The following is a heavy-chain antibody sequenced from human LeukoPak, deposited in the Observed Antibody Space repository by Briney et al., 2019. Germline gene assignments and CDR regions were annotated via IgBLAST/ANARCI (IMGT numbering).Heavy chain of an antibody. Sequence: GGSLRLSCAPSGFTINIYAMTWVRQAPGKGLEWVSSITVNGGGISYADSVKGRFTISRDNSKNTLYLQMNSLRAEDTTVYYCAKDPNGDYVGAFDGWDQGTRVTVSS. V-gene: IGHV3-23*01. D-gene: IGHD4-17*01. CDR2: ITVNGGGI. CDR1: GFTINIYA. J-gene: IGHJ3*01. CDR3: AKDPNGDYVGAFDG.